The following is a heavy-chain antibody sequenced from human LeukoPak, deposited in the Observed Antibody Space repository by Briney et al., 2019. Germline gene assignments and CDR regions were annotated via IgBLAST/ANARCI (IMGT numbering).Heavy chain of an antibody. CDR1: GGSINGYF. D-gene: IGHD2-15*01. Sequence: PSETLSLTCTVSGGSINGYFWSWMRQPAGKGLEWIGRILTNGNTDYNPSLNSRVTMPMDTSRNQFSLKLRSVSAADTAVYYCARSARVEPGTGYYFDSWGRGTLVTVSS. CDR3: ARSARVEPGTGYYFDS. V-gene: IGHV4-4*07. J-gene: IGHJ4*02. CDR2: ILTNGNT.